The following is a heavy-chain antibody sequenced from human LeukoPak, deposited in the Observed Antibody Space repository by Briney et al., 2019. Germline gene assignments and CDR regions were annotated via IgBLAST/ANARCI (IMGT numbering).Heavy chain of an antibody. D-gene: IGHD2-8*02. CDR3: ARGWVLATGAFDI. CDR2: INSDGSEG. Sequence: GGLRLSCAVSGFTFSGFWMSWSRQAPGKGLEWVASINSDGSEGYYADVVKGRFTISRDNAKNSLYLQINSLRAEDTAVYYCARGWVLATGAFDIWGQGTMVTVSS. J-gene: IGHJ3*02. V-gene: IGHV3-7*03. CDR1: GFTFSGFW.